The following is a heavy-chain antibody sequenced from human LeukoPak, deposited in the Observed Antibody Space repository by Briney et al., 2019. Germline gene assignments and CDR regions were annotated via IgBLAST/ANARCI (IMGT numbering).Heavy chain of an antibody. D-gene: IGHD1-26*01. CDR1: GGSISSYY. CDR2: IYTSGST. Sequence: SETLSLTCTVSGGSISSYYWSWIRQPAGKGLEWIGRIYTSGSTNYNPSLKSRVTMSVDTSKNQFSLKLSSVTAADTAVYYCARHHHPGAPTPYYYYGMDVWGQGTTVTVSS. CDR3: ARHHHPGAPTPYYYYGMDV. V-gene: IGHV4-4*07. J-gene: IGHJ6*02.